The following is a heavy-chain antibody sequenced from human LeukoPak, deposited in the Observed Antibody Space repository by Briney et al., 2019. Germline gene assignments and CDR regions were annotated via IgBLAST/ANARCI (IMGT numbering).Heavy chain of an antibody. CDR3: ARDHSSSWYAFDI. Sequence: SETLSLTCTVSGDSIRSYYWSWIRQPPGKGLEWIGYIYYSGSTNYNPSLKSRVTISLDTSKDQFSLKLNSVTAADTAVYYCARDHSSSWYAFDIWGQGTMVTVSS. J-gene: IGHJ3*02. CDR2: IYYSGST. D-gene: IGHD6-13*01. CDR1: GDSIRSYY. V-gene: IGHV4-59*01.